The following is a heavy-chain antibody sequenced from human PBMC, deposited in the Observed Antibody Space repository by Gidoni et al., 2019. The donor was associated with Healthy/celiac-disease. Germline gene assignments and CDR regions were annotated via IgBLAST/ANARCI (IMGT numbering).Heavy chain of an antibody. V-gene: IGHV3-23*01. CDR2: ISVSGGST. D-gene: IGHD4-17*01. Sequence: EVQLLESGGGLVQPGGSLRLSCAASGFTFSSYAMSGVRQSPGKGLEWVSAISVSGGSTSYADSVKGRFTISRDNSKNTLYLQMNSLRAEDTAVYYCAKQAATVTTRPAYWGQGTLVTVSS. CDR3: AKQAATVTTRPAY. J-gene: IGHJ4*02. CDR1: GFTFSSYA.